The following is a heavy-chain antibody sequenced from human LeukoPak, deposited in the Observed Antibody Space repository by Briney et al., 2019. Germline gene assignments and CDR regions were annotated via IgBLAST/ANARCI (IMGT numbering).Heavy chain of an antibody. Sequence: GGSLRLSCAASGFTFDDYAMHWVRQAPGKGLEWVSGISWNSGSIGYADSVKGRFTISRDNSKNTLYLQMNSLRAEDTAVYYCASGYSYGPRSAFDIWGQGTMVTVSS. CDR3: ASGYSYGPRSAFDI. J-gene: IGHJ3*02. D-gene: IGHD5-18*01. V-gene: IGHV3-9*01. CDR2: ISWNSGSI. CDR1: GFTFDDYA.